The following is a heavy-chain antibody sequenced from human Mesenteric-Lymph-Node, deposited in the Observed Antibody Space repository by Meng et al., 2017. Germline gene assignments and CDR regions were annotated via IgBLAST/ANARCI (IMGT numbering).Heavy chain of an antibody. CDR1: GFTFSSYA. D-gene: IGHD2/OR15-2a*01. V-gene: IGHV3-23*01. J-gene: IGHJ4*02. CDR2: ISGSGGST. Sequence: GESLKISCAASGFTFSSYAMSWVRQAPGKGLEWVSAISGSGGSTYYADSVKGRFTISRDNSKNTLYLQMNSLRAEGTAVYYCAKDQFSGNREFDYWGQGTLVTVSS. CDR3: AKDQFSGNREFDY.